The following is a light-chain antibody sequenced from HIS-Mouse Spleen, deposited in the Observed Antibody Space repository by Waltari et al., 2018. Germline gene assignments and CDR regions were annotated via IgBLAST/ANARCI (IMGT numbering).Light chain of an antibody. CDR3: MQALQTPLT. V-gene: IGKV2-28*01. J-gene: IGKJ4*01. CDR2: LGS. Sequence: DIVMTQSPLSLPVTPGEPASISCRPSQSLLHSNGYNYLDWYLQKPGQSPQLLIYLGSNRASEVPDRFSGSGSGTDFTLKISRVEAEDVGVYYCMQALQTPLTFGGGTKVEIK. CDR1: QSLLHSNGYNY.